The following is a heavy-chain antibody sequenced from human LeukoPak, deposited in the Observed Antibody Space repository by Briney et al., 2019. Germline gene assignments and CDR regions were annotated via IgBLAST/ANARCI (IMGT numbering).Heavy chain of an antibody. Sequence: GGSLRLSCAASGFTFPNAWMSWLRQAPGKGLEWVGHIKSRTDGGTTDYAAPVKGRFTISRDDSENTLYLQMNSLRAEDTAVYYCAKDREDIVVVSHSHHDAFDIWGQGTMVTVSS. CDR1: GFTFPNAW. V-gene: IGHV3-15*01. D-gene: IGHD2-15*01. J-gene: IGHJ3*02. CDR2: IKSRTDGGTT. CDR3: AKDREDIVVVSHSHHDAFDI.